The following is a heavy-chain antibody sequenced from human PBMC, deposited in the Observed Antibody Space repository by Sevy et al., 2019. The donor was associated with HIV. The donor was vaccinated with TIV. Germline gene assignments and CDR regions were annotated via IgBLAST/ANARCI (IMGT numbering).Heavy chain of an antibody. Sequence: GGSLRLSCAASGFTFSSYWMSWVRQAPGKGLEWVANIKQDGSEKYYVDSVKGRFTISRDNAKSSLYLQMNSLRAEDTAVYYCASLPGIAAAGLGYDAFDIWGQGTMVTVSS. D-gene: IGHD6-13*01. CDR1: GFTFSSYW. CDR3: ASLPGIAAAGLGYDAFDI. J-gene: IGHJ3*02. CDR2: IKQDGSEK. V-gene: IGHV3-7*03.